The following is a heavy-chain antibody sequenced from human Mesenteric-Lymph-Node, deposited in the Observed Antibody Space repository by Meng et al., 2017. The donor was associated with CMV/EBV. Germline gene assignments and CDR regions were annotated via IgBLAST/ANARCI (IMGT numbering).Heavy chain of an antibody. V-gene: IGHV3-7*01. CDR1: GFTFSSYW. D-gene: IGHD3-3*01. J-gene: IGHJ3*02. Sequence: GESLKISCVASGFTFSSYWMSWVRQAPGKGLEWVANIKQDGSEKYYVDSVKGRFTISRDNAKNSLYLQMNSLRAEDTAVYYCARVGVTIFGVVTGAFDIWGQGTVVTVSS. CDR3: ARVGVTIFGVVTGAFDI. CDR2: IKQDGSEK.